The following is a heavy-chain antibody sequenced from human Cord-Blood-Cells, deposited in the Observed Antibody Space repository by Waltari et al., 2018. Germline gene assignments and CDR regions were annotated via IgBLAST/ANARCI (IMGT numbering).Heavy chain of an antibody. V-gene: IGHV3-21*01. CDR3: ARGGGSGSY. CDR2: ISSSSSYI. J-gene: IGHJ4*02. D-gene: IGHD3-10*01. Sequence: EVQLVESGGGLVKPGGSLRLSCTASGFTFSSYSVNWVRQAPGKGLGWVSSISSSSSYIYYADSVKGRFTIARDNAKNSLYLQMNSLRAEDTAVYYCARGGGSGSYWGQGTLVTVSS. CDR1: GFTFSSYS.